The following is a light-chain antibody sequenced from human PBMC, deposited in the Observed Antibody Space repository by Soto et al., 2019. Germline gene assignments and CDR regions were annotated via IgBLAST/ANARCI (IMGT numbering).Light chain of an antibody. CDR1: SSDVGGYNS. CDR3: DSYTSSSTVV. J-gene: IGLJ3*02. CDR2: AVS. V-gene: IGLV2-14*01. Sequence: QSALTQPASVSGSPGQSITISCTGTSSDVGGYNSVSWYQQLPGKAPKLMIYAVSNRPSGVSNRFSGSKSGNTASLTISGLQAEDEADYYCDSYTSSSTVVFGGGTKVTVL.